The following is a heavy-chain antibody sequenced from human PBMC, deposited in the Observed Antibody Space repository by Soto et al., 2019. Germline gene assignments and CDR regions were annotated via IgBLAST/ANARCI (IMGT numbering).Heavy chain of an antibody. Sequence: GASVKVSCKVSGYTLPELSMHWVRQAPGKGPEWMGGFDPEDGETIYAQKFQGRVTMTEDTSTDTAYMELSSLRSEDTAVYYCATKRNIVLMVYARGSYYFDYWGQGTLVTVSS. CDR3: ATKRNIVLMVYARGSYYFDY. V-gene: IGHV1-24*01. CDR2: FDPEDGET. CDR1: GYTLPELS. D-gene: IGHD2-8*01. J-gene: IGHJ4*02.